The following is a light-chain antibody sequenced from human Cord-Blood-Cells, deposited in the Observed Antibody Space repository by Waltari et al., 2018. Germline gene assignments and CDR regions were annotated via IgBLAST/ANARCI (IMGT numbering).Light chain of an antibody. J-gene: IGLJ3*02. V-gene: IGLV1-44*01. CDR3: AAWDDSLNGWV. CDR1: HSIILSNT. CDR2: RNN. Sequence: QSVLTQPASASGTSGQRVTFSCSGLHSIILSNTVNWYQQLPGTAPKLLIYRNNQRPSGVPYRFSVSKSGTSASLAISGLQAEDEADYYCAAWDDSLNGWVFGGGTKLTVL.